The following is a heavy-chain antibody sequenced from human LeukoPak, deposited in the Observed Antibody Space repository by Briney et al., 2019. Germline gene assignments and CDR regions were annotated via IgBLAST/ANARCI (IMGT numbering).Heavy chain of an antibody. D-gene: IGHD2-15*01. V-gene: IGHV3-23*01. J-gene: IGHJ6*03. CDR2: ISGSGGST. CDR3: AKGGATTYNYYYYYMDV. CDR1: GFTFSSYG. Sequence: GGTLRLSCAASGFTFSSYGMSWVRQAPGKGLEWVSAISGSGGSTYYADSVKGRFTISRDNSKNTLYLQVNSLRAEDTAVYYCAKGGATTYNYYYYYMDVWGKGTTVTVSS.